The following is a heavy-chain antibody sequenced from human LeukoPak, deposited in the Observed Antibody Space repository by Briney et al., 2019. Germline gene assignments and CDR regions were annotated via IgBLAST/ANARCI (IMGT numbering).Heavy chain of an antibody. J-gene: IGHJ3*02. Sequence: GGSLRLSCAASGFTFDDYAMHWVRQAPGKGLEWVSGISWNSGSIGYADSVKGRFTISRDNAKNSLYLQMNSLRAEDTALYYCAKDDPDAFDIWGQGTMVTVSS. V-gene: IGHV3-9*01. CDR1: GFTFDDYA. CDR2: ISWNSGSI. CDR3: AKDDPDAFDI.